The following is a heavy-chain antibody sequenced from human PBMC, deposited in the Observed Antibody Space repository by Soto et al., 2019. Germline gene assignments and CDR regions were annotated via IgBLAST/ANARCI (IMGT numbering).Heavy chain of an antibody. J-gene: IGHJ5*02. CDR1: GDSISNSRFY. Sequence: SETLSLTCIVTGDSISNSRFYWAWNRQPPGEGLEWIGSIYHTGNAYYNPSLKSRVTISVDTSKNQFSLKLTSVTAADAALYYCARDFFDSSDYTTNWFDPWGQGTLVTSPQ. CDR3: ARDFFDSSDYTTNWFDP. CDR2: IYHTGNA. V-gene: IGHV4-39*01. D-gene: IGHD3-22*01.